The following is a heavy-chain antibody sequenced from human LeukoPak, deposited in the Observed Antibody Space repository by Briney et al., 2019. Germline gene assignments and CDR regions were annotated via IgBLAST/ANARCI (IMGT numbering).Heavy chain of an antibody. J-gene: IGHJ4*02. CDR1: GGTFSRYT. Sequence: SVEVSCKASGGTFSRYTISWVRQAPGQGLGWMGRIIPILGIANDAQKFQGRVTITADKSTSTAYMELSSLRSEDTAVYYCAREGGRKAVAGTRSPYHWGQGTLVTVSS. CDR3: AREGGRKAVAGTRSPYH. D-gene: IGHD6-19*01. CDR2: IIPILGIA. V-gene: IGHV1-69*04.